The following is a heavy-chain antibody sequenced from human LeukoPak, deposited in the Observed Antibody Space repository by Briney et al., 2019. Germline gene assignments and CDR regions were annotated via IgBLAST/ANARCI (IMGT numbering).Heavy chain of an antibody. V-gene: IGHV3-48*01. CDR3: ARGLAARRGAFDI. J-gene: IGHJ3*02. Sequence: GGSLRLSCAASGFTFSGFIMNWVCQAPGKGLEWVSYISTSSSPIYYADSVKGRFTVSRDNAKNSLYLQMNSLRAEDTAVYSCARGLAARRGAFDIWGQGTMVTVSS. CDR1: GFTFSGFI. D-gene: IGHD6-6*01. CDR2: ISTSSSPI.